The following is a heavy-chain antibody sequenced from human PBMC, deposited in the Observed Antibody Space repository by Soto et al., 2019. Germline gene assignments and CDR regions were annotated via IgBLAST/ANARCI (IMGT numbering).Heavy chain of an antibody. D-gene: IGHD2-15*01. CDR1: GGSISSSSYY. CDR2: IYYSGST. J-gene: IGHJ3*02. CDR3: ARPRSSGGSSVDAFDI. V-gene: IGHV4-39*01. Sequence: QLQLQESGPGLVKPSETLSLTCTVSGGSISSSSYYWGWIRQPPGKGLEWIGSIYYSGSTYYNPSLKSRVTISVDTSKNQCSLKLSSVTAADTAVYYCARPRSSGGSSVDAFDIWGQGTMVTVSS.